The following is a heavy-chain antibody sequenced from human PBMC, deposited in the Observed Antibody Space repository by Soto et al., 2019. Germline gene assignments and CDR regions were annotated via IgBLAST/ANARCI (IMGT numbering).Heavy chain of an antibody. J-gene: IGHJ4*02. V-gene: IGHV3-66*01. CDR2: IYSGGGT. CDR3: VRSFFCSGGSCYSISSH. D-gene: IGHD2-15*01. Sequence: EVQLVESGGGLVQPGGSLRLSCAASGFTVSSSDMSWVHQAPGKGLEWVSVIYSGGGTYYADSVKGRFTISRDNSKNTLYLQMNSLRDEDTAVYYCVRSFFCSGGSCYSISSHWGQGTLVTVSS. CDR1: GFTVSSSD.